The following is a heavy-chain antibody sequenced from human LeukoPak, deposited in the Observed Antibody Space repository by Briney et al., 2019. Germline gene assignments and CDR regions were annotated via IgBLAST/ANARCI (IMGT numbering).Heavy chain of an antibody. CDR3: AREANGENYYYYYGMDV. J-gene: IGHJ6*02. D-gene: IGHD7-27*01. CDR1: GFTFSSYW. CDR2: INSDGSST. V-gene: IGHV3-74*01. Sequence: PGGSLRLSCAASGFTFSSYWMHWVRQAPGKGLVWVSRINSDGSSTSYADSAKGRFTISRDNAKNTLYLQMNSLRAEDTAVYYCAREANGENYYYYYGMDVWGQGTTVTVSS.